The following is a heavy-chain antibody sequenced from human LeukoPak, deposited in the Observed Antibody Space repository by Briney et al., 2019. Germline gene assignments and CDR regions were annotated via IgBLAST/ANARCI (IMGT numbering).Heavy chain of an antibody. CDR2: ISSNGGST. Sequence: PGGSLRLSCAASGFTFSSYAMHWVRQAPGKGLEYVSAISSNGGSTYYANSVKGRFTISRDNSKNTLYLQMGSLRAEDMAVYYCARTHPREPPNYYYGMDVWGQGTTVTVSS. CDR3: ARTHPREPPNYYYGMDV. CDR1: GFTFSSYA. J-gene: IGHJ6*02. V-gene: IGHV3-64*01.